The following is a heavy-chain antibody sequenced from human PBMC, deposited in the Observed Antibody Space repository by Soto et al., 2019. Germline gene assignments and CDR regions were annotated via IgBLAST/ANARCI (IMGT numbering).Heavy chain of an antibody. Sequence: EVQLLESGGGLVQPGGSLRLSCAASGFTFSSYAMSWVRQAPGKGLEWVSAISGSGGSTYYADSVKGRFTISRDNSKNTLYLRMNSLRAEDTAVYYCAKGIRQQLVHSWFDPWGQGTLVTVSS. V-gene: IGHV3-23*01. CDR3: AKGIRQQLVHSWFDP. J-gene: IGHJ5*02. D-gene: IGHD6-13*01. CDR2: ISGSGGST. CDR1: GFTFSSYA.